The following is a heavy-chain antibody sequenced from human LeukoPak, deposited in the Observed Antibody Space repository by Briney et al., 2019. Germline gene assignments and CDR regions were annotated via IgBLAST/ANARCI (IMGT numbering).Heavy chain of an antibody. CDR1: GYTFTIYF. CDR3: VRVDEWLFHDI. CDR2: INPSSGST. V-gene: IGHV1-46*01. D-gene: IGHD5-24*01. Sequence: ASVKVSCKASGYTFTIYFIHWVRQAPGEGLEWMGVINPSSGSTTYTEKFQGRVTMTRDTSTSTVYMELSSLTSEDTAVYYCVRVDEWLFHDIWGQGTMVTVSS. J-gene: IGHJ3*02.